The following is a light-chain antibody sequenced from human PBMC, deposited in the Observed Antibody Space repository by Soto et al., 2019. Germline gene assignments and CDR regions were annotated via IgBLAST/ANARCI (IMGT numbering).Light chain of an antibody. CDR1: QGISSW. CDR2: GAS. Sequence: MQMTQSPSTLYASVGHRVTITCRGRQGISSWLAWYQQKPGKAPKLLIYGASSWESGVPSRFSGSGSGTEFTLTISSLQPDDFATYYCQQYNSYPLTFGQGTKVDIK. V-gene: IGKV1-5*01. CDR3: QQYNSYPLT. J-gene: IGKJ1*01.